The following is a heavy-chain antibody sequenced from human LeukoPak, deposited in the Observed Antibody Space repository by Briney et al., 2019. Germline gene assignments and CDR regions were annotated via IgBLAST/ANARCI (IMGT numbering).Heavy chain of an antibody. Sequence: ASVKVSCKVSGYTLTELSMHWVRQAPGKGLEWMGGFDPEDGETIYAQKFQGRATMTEDTSTDTAYMELSSLRSEDTAVYYCATDLLGTGSPDYWGQGTLVTVSS. V-gene: IGHV1-24*01. CDR3: ATDLLGTGSPDY. J-gene: IGHJ4*02. CDR1: GYTLTELS. D-gene: IGHD7-27*01. CDR2: FDPEDGET.